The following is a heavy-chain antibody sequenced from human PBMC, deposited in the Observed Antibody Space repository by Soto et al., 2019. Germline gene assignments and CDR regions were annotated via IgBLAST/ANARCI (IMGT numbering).Heavy chain of an antibody. CDR3: ARADSGWYGGYFDY. CDR1: GYTFTSYH. CDR2: MNPNSGYT. Sequence: QVQLVQSGAEVRKPGASVRVSCKASGYTFTSYHMNWVRQAPGQGLEWMGWMNPNSGYTAYAQKFQGRVTMTRNTSINRIYMDLSSLRSEDTAVYYCARADSGWYGGYFDYWGQGTLVTVSS. D-gene: IGHD6-19*01. J-gene: IGHJ4*02. V-gene: IGHV1-8*01.